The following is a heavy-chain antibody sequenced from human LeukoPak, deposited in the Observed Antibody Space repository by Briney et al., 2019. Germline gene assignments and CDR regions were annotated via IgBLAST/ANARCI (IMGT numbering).Heavy chain of an antibody. Sequence: SVKVSCKASGGTFSSYAISWVRQAPGQGLEWMGGIIPIFGTANYAQKFQGRVTITADESTSTAYMELSSLRSEDTAVYYCARYNYYGSGSLDYWGQGTLVTVSS. V-gene: IGHV1-69*13. CDR3: ARYNYYGSGSLDY. CDR2: IIPIFGTA. CDR1: GGTFSSYA. J-gene: IGHJ4*02. D-gene: IGHD3-10*01.